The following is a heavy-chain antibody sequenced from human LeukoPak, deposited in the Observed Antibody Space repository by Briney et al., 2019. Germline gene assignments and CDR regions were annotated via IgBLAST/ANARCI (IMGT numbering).Heavy chain of an antibody. CDR3: ARAQWEYYYDSSGHTESYYYYYYGMDV. CDR2: IYYSGST. CDR1: GGSISSYY. V-gene: IGHV4-59*01. D-gene: IGHD3-22*01. J-gene: IGHJ6*02. Sequence: SETLSLTCTVSGGSISSYYWSWIRQPPGKGLEWVGYIYYSGSTNYNPSLKSRVTISVDTSKNQFSLKLSSVTAADTAVYYCARAQWEYYYDSSGHTESYYYYYYGMDVWGQGTTVTVSS.